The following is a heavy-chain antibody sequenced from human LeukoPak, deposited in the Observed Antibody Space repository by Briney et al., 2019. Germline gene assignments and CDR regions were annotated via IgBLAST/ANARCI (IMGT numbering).Heavy chain of an antibody. CDR1: GGSFSSYC. D-gene: IGHD3-16*01. Sequence: SETLSLTCTVSGGSFSSYCWSWTRQPPGKGLEWIGYIYYSGSTNYNPSLKSRVTISVDTSKTQFSLKLSSVTAADTAVYYCARRGMGGVDYWGQGTLVTVSS. V-gene: IGHV4-59*08. J-gene: IGHJ4*02. CDR2: IYYSGST. CDR3: ARRGMGGVDY.